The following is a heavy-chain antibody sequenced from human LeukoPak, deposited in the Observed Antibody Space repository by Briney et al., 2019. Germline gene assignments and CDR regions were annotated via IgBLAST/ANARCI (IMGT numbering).Heavy chain of an antibody. CDR1: SGSISTSNYY. D-gene: IGHD5-12*01. CDR3: ARVLESGPATNAFDI. V-gene: IGHV4-39*07. CDR2: IFYSGST. Sequence: PSETLSLTCTVSSGSISTSNYYWGWVRQPPGKALEWIGNIFYSGSTYYSPSLKSRVTISVDTSKNQFSLKLSSVTAADTAVYYCARVLESGPATNAFDIWGQGTMVTVSS. J-gene: IGHJ3*02.